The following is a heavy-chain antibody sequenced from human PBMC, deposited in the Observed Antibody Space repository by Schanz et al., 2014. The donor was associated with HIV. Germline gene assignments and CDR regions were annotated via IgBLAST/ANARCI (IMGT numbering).Heavy chain of an antibody. V-gene: IGHV4-4*07. CDR1: GGSITNYY. D-gene: IGHD3-3*01. CDR3: ARSSAWGDFGVEDAFDL. J-gene: IGHJ3*01. Sequence: VQLQESGPGLVNPSETLSLSCTVSGGSITNYYWSWIRQPAGKGLEWIGRIHSSGNTNYRPSLFRRVAMSVDASKNQFSLRLSSVTAADTAVYYCARSSAWGDFGVEDAFDLGGKGTKGNVSS. CDR2: IHSSGNT.